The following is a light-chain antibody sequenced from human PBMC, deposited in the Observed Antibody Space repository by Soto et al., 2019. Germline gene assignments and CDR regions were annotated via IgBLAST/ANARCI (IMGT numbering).Light chain of an antibody. CDR3: SSYAGSDHLV. V-gene: IGLV2-14*01. J-gene: IGLJ3*02. CDR1: SSDVGGYNY. CDR2: EVT. Sequence: QSALTQPASVSGSPGQSITISCTGTSSDVGGYNYVSWYQQHPGKAPKLMIYEVTNRPSGVSDRFSGSRSGNTASLTISGLQAEDESDYYCSSYAGSDHLVFGGGTQLTVL.